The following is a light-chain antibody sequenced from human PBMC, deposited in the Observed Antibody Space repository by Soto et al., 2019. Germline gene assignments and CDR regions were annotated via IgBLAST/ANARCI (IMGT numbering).Light chain of an antibody. Sequence: QAVVTQEPSLTVSPGGTVALTCAASTGAVTSGYYPNWFQQNPGQAPRPLIYSTSNKHSGTPARFSGSLLGDKAALTLSGVQPEDEAEYYCLLYYGGAQVFGGGTKLTVL. V-gene: IGLV7-43*01. CDR3: LLYYGGAQV. J-gene: IGLJ2*01. CDR2: STS. CDR1: TGAVTSGYY.